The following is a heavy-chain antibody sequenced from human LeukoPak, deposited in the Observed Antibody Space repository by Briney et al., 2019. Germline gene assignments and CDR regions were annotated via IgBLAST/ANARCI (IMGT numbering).Heavy chain of an antibody. CDR1: GYTFTGYH. V-gene: IGHV1-2*02. D-gene: IGHD6-13*01. Sequence: ASVKVSCKASGYTFTGYHIHWVRQAPGQGLEWMVWINPNSGGTSYAQKFQGRVTTTRDTSISTVYMELSSLRSDDTAMYYCARVETTEGRSWYREFDYWGQGTLVTVSS. CDR3: ARVETTEGRSWYREFDY. J-gene: IGHJ4*02. CDR2: INPNSGGT.